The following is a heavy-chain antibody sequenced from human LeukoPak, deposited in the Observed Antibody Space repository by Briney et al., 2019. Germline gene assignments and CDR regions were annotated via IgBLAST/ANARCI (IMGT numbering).Heavy chain of an antibody. Sequence: GGSLRLSCAASGFTFSSYSINWVRQAPGKGLEWVSYISSSSSTIYYADSVKGRFTISRDNAKNSLYLQMNSLRDEDTAVYYCARGPMYSSRFAGDYWGQGNLVTISS. D-gene: IGHD6-13*01. CDR1: GFTFSSYS. CDR2: ISSSSSTI. J-gene: IGHJ4*02. V-gene: IGHV3-48*02. CDR3: ARGPMYSSRFAGDY.